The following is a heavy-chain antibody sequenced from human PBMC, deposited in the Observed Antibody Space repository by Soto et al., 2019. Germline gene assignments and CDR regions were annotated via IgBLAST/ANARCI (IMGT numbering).Heavy chain of an antibody. Sequence: ASVKVSCKASGYTFTNYGITWVRQAPGQRLEWMGWINAGNGNTKYSQKFQGRVTITRDTSASTAYMELSSLRSEDTAVYYCASGGSGSYYNLEPWGQGTLVTVSS. CDR3: ASGGSGSYYNLEP. D-gene: IGHD3-10*01. CDR2: INAGNGNT. V-gene: IGHV1-3*01. J-gene: IGHJ5*02. CDR1: GYTFTNYG.